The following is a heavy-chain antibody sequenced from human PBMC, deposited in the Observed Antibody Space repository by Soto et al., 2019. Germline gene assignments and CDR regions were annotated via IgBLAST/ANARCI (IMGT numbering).Heavy chain of an antibody. J-gene: IGHJ2*01. CDR1: GGTFSSYA. V-gene: IGHV1-69*01. Sequence: QVQLVQSGAEVKKPGSSVKVSCKASGGTFSSYAISWVRQAPGQGLEWMGGVIPIFGTANYAQKFQGRVTITADETTSTAYMELSSLRSEDTAVYYCAENYYDSSGYYVDYCYFDLWGRGTLVTVSS. CDR2: VIPIFGTA. CDR3: AENYYDSSGYYVDYCYFDL. D-gene: IGHD3-22*01.